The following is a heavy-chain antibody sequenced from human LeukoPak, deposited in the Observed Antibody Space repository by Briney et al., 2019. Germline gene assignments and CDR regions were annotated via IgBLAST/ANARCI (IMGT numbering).Heavy chain of an antibody. CDR1: GFTFSSFG. CDR2: ISSSSNNI. CDR3: ARELLTYSNHKLGHYMDV. Sequence: GGSLRLSCAASGFTFSSFGMNWVRQAPGKGLEWVSCISSSSNNIYYADSGKGRFTIYRENAKNSLYMQMNRLRGEDTAVYYCARELLTYSNHKLGHYMDVWGKGTTVTVSS. J-gene: IGHJ6*03. V-gene: IGHV3-21*01. D-gene: IGHD4-11*01.